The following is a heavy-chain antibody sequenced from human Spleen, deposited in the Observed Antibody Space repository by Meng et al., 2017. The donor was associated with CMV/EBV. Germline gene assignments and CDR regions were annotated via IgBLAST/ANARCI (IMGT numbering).Heavy chain of an antibody. CDR2: ISAYNGNT. CDR3: ARDIVREQAGSSHYYYGMDV. CDR1: GYTFTSYG. J-gene: IGHJ6*02. Sequence: ASVKVSCKASGYTFTSYGISWVRQAPGQGLEWMGWISAYNGNTNYAQKLQGRVTMTTDTSTSTAYMELRSLRSDDTAVYYCARDIVREQAGSSHYYYGMDVWGQGTTVTVSS. V-gene: IGHV1-18*01. D-gene: IGHD2/OR15-2a*01.